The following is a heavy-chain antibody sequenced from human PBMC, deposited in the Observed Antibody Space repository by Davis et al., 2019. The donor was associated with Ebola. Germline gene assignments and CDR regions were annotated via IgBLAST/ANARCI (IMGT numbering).Heavy chain of an antibody. D-gene: IGHD5-12*01. CDR1: GFTFTTYW. CDR2: IYHSGST. Sequence: MPGGSLRLSCAASGFTFTTYWMSWVRQPPGKGLEWIGEIYHSGSTNYNPSLKSRVTISVDKSKNQFSLKLSSVTAADTAVYYCARGYNNWFDPWGQGTLVTVSS. J-gene: IGHJ5*02. CDR3: ARGYNNWFDP. V-gene: IGHV4-4*02.